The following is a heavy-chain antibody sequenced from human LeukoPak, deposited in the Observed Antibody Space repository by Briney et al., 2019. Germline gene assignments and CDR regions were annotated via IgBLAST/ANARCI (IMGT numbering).Heavy chain of an antibody. J-gene: IGHJ4*02. Sequence: GGSLRLSCAASGFTFNSYAMHWVRQAPGKGLEWVALLSYDGSNKYFADSVKGRFTISRDNSEDTLYLQMNSLRPEDTAVYYCAKPQDIVVVVAAVDYWGQGTLVTVSS. CDR2: LSYDGSNK. CDR3: AKPQDIVVVVAAVDY. CDR1: GFTFNSYA. V-gene: IGHV3-30-3*02. D-gene: IGHD2-15*01.